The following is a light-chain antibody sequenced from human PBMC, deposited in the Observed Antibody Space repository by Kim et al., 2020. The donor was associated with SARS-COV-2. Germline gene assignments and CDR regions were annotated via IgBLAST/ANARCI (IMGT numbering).Light chain of an antibody. CDR3: QQYNSYPWT. V-gene: IGKV1-5*03. CDR2: KAS. Sequence: QMTQSPSTLSASVGDRVTLTCRASQNVGGWLSWFQHRPGEAPKLLIFKASRLESGVPSRFSGRGSGTEFTLTISSLQSDDFGTYYCQQYNSYPWTFGQGTKVDIK. CDR1: QNVGGW. J-gene: IGKJ1*01.